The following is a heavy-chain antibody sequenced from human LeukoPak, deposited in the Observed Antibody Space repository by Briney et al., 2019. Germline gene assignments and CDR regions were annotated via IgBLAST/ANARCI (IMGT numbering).Heavy chain of an antibody. Sequence: PSETLSLTCTVSGGSISSSSYYWGWLRQPSGKGLEWIGSIYYSGSTYYNPSLKSRVTISVDTSKNQFSLKLSSVTAADTAVYYCARSSTIHGHFDYWGQGTLVTVSS. CDR2: IYYSGST. CDR1: GGSISSSSYY. D-gene: IGHD5-18*01. V-gene: IGHV4-39*01. J-gene: IGHJ4*02. CDR3: ARSSTIHGHFDY.